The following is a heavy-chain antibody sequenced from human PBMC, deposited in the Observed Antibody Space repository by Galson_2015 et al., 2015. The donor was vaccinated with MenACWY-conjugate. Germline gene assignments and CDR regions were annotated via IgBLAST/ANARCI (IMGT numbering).Heavy chain of an antibody. Sequence: SLRLSCAASGFTFSSYEMNWVRQAPGKGLEWVSYISSSGSTIYYADSVKGRFTISRDNAKNSLYLQKSSLGAEDTAVYYCARDRLGAYYYGSGRGPDYWGQGTLVTVSS. D-gene: IGHD3-10*01. CDR2: ISSSGSTI. J-gene: IGHJ4*02. V-gene: IGHV3-48*03. CDR1: GFTFSSYE. CDR3: ARDRLGAYYYGSGRGPDY.